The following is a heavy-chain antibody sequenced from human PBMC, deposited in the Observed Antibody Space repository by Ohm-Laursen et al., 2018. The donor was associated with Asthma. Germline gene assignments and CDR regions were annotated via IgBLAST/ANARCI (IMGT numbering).Heavy chain of an antibody. CDR1: GFTFGTYG. CDR3: ASSRYSYSLA. Sequence: SLRLSCAASGFTFGTYGMHWVRQAPGKGLEWVAVISYDGSKKYYADSVQGRFTISRDNVKSTLYLQMNSLRPEDTAVYFCASSRYSYSLAWGQGTLVTVSS. CDR2: ISYDGSKK. V-gene: IGHV3-30*03. J-gene: IGHJ5*02. D-gene: IGHD3-16*02.